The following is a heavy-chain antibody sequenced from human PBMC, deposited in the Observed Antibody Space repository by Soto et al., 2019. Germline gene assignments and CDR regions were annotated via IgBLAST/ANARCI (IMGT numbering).Heavy chain of an antibody. CDR2: IYPGDSDT. CDR3: ARGPRREYSGYDRYYYYYMDV. J-gene: IGHJ6*03. V-gene: IGHV5-51*03. CDR1: GYSLTSYW. D-gene: IGHD5-12*01. Sequence: EVQLVKSGAEVKKPGESLKISCKGSGYSLTSYWIGWVRQMPGKGLEWMGIIYPGDSDTRYSPSFQGQVTISADKSISTAYLQWSSLKASDTAMYYCARGPRREYSGYDRYYYYYMDVWGKGTTVTVSS.